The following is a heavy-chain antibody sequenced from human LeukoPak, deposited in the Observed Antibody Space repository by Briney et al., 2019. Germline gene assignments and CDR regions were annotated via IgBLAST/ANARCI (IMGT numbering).Heavy chain of an antibody. CDR3: AKDILTDTAMVTNGMDV. V-gene: IGHV3-9*01. CDR1: GFTFDDYA. J-gene: IGHJ6*01. Sequence: GASLRLSCAASGFTFDDYAMRWVRQAPGKGLEWVSGISWNGGSIGYADSVKGRFTISRDNAKNSLYLKMNRLRAEDTALYYCAKDILTDTAMVTNGMDVWGQGATVTVSS. CDR2: ISWNGGSI. D-gene: IGHD5-18*01.